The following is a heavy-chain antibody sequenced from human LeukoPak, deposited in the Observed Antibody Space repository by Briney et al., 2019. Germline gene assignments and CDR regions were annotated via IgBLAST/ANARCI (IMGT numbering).Heavy chain of an antibody. Sequence: GGSLRLSCAASGFTFSNAWMSWVRQAPGKGLEWVGRIKSKTDGGTTDYAASVKGRFTISRDDSKNTLYLQMNSLKTEDTAVYYCTTAFRSVSQLLVHDAFDIWGQGTMVTVSS. CDR3: TTAFRSVSQLLVHDAFDI. J-gene: IGHJ3*02. D-gene: IGHD2-2*01. CDR1: GFTFSNAW. CDR2: IKSKTDGGTT. V-gene: IGHV3-15*01.